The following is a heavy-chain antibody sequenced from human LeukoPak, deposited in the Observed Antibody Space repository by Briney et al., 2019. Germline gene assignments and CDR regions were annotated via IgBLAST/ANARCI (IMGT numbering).Heavy chain of an antibody. Sequence: PGGSLRLSCAASGFTFSSYGMHWVRQAPGKGLEWVAVIWYDGSNKYYADSVKGRFTTSRDNSKNTLYLQMNSLRAEDTAVYYCARDGHGDYDILTGYYSYYYYGMDVWGQGTTVTVSS. J-gene: IGHJ6*02. D-gene: IGHD3-9*01. CDR2: IWYDGSNK. CDR1: GFTFSSYG. V-gene: IGHV3-33*01. CDR3: ARDGHGDYDILTGYYSYYYYGMDV.